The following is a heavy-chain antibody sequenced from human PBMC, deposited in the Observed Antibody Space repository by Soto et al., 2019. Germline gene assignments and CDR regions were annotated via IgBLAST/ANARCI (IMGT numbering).Heavy chain of an antibody. J-gene: IGHJ6*02. Sequence: SETLSLTCTVSGGSISSGGYYWSWIRQHPGKGLEWIGYIYYSGSTYYNPSLKSRVTISVDTSKNQFSLKLSSVTAADTAVYYCARAITMVRGVMAPYYYYGMDVWGQGTTVIVSS. CDR2: IYYSGST. CDR1: GGSISSGGYY. V-gene: IGHV4-31*03. CDR3: ARAITMVRGVMAPYYYYGMDV. D-gene: IGHD3-10*01.